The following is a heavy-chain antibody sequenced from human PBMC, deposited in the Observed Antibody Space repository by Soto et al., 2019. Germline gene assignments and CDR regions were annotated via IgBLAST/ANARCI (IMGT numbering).Heavy chain of an antibody. CDR1: GYTFTSYA. D-gene: IGHD4-4*01. CDR2: INAGNGNT. V-gene: IGHV1-3*01. CDR3: ARVSYSNYDPYYYYGMDV. Sequence: ASVKVSCKASGYTFTSYAMHWVRQAPGQRLEWMGWINAGNGNTKYSQKFQGRVTITRDTSASTAYMELSSLRSEDTAVYYCARVSYSNYDPYYYYGMDVWGQGTTVTVSS. J-gene: IGHJ6*02.